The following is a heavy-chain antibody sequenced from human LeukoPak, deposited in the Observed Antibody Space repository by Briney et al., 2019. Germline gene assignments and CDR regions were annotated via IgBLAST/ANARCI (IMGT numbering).Heavy chain of an antibody. J-gene: IGHJ5*02. D-gene: IGHD2-2*02. CDR3: ARHQGYFGVVVPAAIPNSPPGWFDP. CDR1: GGSISSGDYH. Sequence: PSETLSLTCTVSGGSISSGDYHWSWIRQPPGKGLEWIGYIYYSGSTYYNPSLKSRVTISVDTSKNQFSLKLSSVTAADTAVYYCARHQGYFGVVVPAAIPNSPPGWFDPWGQGTLVTVSS. V-gene: IGHV4-30-4*08. CDR2: IYYSGST.